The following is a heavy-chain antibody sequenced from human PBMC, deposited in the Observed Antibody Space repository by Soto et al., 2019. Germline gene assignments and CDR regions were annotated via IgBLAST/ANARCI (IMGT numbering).Heavy chain of an antibody. CDR1: GFTFSSYG. D-gene: IGHD3-16*01. Sequence: GGSLRLSCAASGFTFSSYGMHWVRQAPGKGLEWVAVISYDGSNKYYADSVKGRFNISRDNSKNTLYLQMNSLRAEDTAVYYCEIIGGINYFDYWGQGNLVTVSS. CDR2: ISYDGSNK. CDR3: EIIGGINYFDY. J-gene: IGHJ4*02. V-gene: IGHV3-30*03.